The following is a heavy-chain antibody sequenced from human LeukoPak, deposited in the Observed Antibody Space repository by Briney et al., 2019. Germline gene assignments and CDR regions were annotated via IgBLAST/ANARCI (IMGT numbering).Heavy chain of an antibody. V-gene: IGHV1-18*01. J-gene: IGHJ3*02. CDR3: ARTTYYYDSSGFLGVDAFDI. CDR2: ISAYNGNT. D-gene: IGHD3-22*01. CDR1: GYTFTSYG. Sequence: ASVKVSCKASGYTFTSYGISWVRQAPGPGLEWMGWISAYNGNTNYAQKLQGRVTMTTDTSTSTAYMELRSLRSDDTAVYYCARTTYYYDSSGFLGVDAFDIWGQGTMVTVSS.